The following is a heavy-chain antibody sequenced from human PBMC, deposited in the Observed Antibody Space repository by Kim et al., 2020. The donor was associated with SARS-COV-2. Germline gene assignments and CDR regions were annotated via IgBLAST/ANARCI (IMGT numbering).Heavy chain of an antibody. CDR2: IYYSGST. D-gene: IGHD3-22*01. J-gene: IGHJ4*02. V-gene: IGHV4-39*01. Sequence: SETLSLTCTVSGGSISSSSYYWGWIRQPPGKGLEWIGSIYYSGSTYYNPSLKSRVTISVDTSKNQFSLKLSSVTAADTAVYSCASSDYYDSSGYYLFDYWCQGTLVTVSS. CDR1: GGSISSSSYY. CDR3: ASSDYYDSSGYYLFDY.